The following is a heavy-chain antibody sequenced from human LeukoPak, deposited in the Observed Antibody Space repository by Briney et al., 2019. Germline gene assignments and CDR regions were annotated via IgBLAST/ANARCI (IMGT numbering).Heavy chain of an antibody. CDR2: IWYDGSNK. J-gene: IGHJ4*02. Sequence: GGSLRLPCAASGFTFSSYGMHWVRQAPGKGLEWVAVIWYDGSNKYYADSVKGRFTISRDNSKNTLYLQMNSLRAEDTAVYYCARAGRLMWELLLYFDYWGQGTLVTVSS. CDR3: ARAGRLMWELLLYFDY. D-gene: IGHD1-26*01. CDR1: GFTFSSYG. V-gene: IGHV3-33*01.